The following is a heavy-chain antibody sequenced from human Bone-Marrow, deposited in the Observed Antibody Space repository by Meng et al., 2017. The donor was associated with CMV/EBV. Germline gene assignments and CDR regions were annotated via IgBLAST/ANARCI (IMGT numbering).Heavy chain of an antibody. V-gene: IGHV3-48*04. J-gene: IGHJ5*02. CDR2: ISSSSSTI. CDR1: GFTFSSYS. D-gene: IGHD3-3*01. Sequence: GGSLRLSCAASGFTFSSYSMNWVRQAPGKGLEWVSYISSSSSTIYHADSVKGRFTISRDNAKNSLYLQMSGLRAEETAVYYCASPPRSTIFGVLIPWGQGTLVTVSS. CDR3: ASPPRSTIFGVLIP.